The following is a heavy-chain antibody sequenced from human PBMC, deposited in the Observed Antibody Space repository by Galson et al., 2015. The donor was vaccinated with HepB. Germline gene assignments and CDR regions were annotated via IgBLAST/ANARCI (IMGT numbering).Heavy chain of an antibody. Sequence: SVKVSCKASGGTFSSYTISWVRQAPGQGLEWMGRIIPILGIANYAQKFQGRVTITADKSTSTAYMELSSLRSEDTAVYYCASSGGGNSVDPDYWGQGTLVTVSS. D-gene: IGHD4-23*01. V-gene: IGHV1-69*02. CDR1: GGTFSSYT. CDR3: ASSGGGNSVDPDY. J-gene: IGHJ4*02. CDR2: IIPILGIA.